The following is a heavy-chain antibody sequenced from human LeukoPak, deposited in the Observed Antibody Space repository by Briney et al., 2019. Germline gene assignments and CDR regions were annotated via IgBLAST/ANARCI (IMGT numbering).Heavy chain of an antibody. J-gene: IGHJ4*02. CDR1: GFTFSSYA. Sequence: GGSLRLSCAAPGFTFSSYAMSWVRQAPGKGLEWVSAISCSGGSTYYADSVKGRFTISRDNSKNTLYLLMNSLRAEDTAVYYCAKAISYCSSTSCYYYFDYWGQGTLVTVSS. CDR2: ISCSGGST. CDR3: AKAISYCSSTSCYYYFDY. D-gene: IGHD2-2*01. V-gene: IGHV3-23*01.